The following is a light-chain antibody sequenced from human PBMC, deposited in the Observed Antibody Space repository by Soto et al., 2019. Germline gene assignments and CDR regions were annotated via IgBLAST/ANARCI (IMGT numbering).Light chain of an antibody. Sequence: QSALTQPPSASGSPGQSVTISCTGTSSDVGGYNYVSWYQQYPGRAPKLMIYEVTKRPSGVPDRFSGSKSGNTASLTVSGLQAEDEADYYCSSYAASNNFYFVFGGGTKQTV. CDR1: SSDVGGYNY. CDR2: EVT. J-gene: IGLJ3*02. V-gene: IGLV2-8*01. CDR3: SSYAASNNFYFV.